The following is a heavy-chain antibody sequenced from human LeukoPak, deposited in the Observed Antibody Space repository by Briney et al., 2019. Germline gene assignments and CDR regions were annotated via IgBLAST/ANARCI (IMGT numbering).Heavy chain of an antibody. D-gene: IGHD3-16*01. CDR1: GGSFSGYY. Sequence: SETLSLTCTVYGGSFSGYYWSWIRQPPGKGLEWIGEINHSGSTNYNPSLKSRVTISVDTSKNQFSLKLSSVTAADTAVYYCARGRGTVPSQYYYYYYGMDVWGQGTTVTVSS. CDR3: ARGRGTVPSQYYYYYYGMDV. CDR2: INHSGST. J-gene: IGHJ6*02. V-gene: IGHV4-34*01.